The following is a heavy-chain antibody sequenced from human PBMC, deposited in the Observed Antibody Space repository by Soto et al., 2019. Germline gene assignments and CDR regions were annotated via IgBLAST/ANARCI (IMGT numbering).Heavy chain of an antibody. V-gene: IGHV4-59*01. J-gene: IGHJ5*02. CDR2: IYYSGST. Sequence: SETLSLTCTFYGGSFSSYYWSWIRQPPGKGLEWIGYIYYSGSTNYNPSLKSRVTISVDTSKNQFSLKLSSVTAADTAVYYCASALYCSGGSCSFDPWGQGTLVTVSS. CDR3: ASALYCSGGSCSFDP. CDR1: GGSFSSYY. D-gene: IGHD2-15*01.